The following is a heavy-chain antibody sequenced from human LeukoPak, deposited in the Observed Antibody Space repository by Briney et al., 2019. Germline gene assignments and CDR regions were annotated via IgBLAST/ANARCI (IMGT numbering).Heavy chain of an antibody. J-gene: IGHJ4*02. Sequence: PGGSLRLSCAASGFTVSSSYMSWVRLAPGKGLEWVGRIRSTANGYATAYAASVKGRFTISRDDSKNTAYLQMDSLKTEDTAVYYCTGNYYGSGSYADFDYWGQGTLVTVSS. CDR2: IRSTANGYAT. CDR1: GFTVSSSY. V-gene: IGHV3-73*01. CDR3: TGNYYGSGSYADFDY. D-gene: IGHD3-10*01.